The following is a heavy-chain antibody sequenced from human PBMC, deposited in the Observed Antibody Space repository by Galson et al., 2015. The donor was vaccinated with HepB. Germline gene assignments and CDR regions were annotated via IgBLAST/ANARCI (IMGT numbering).Heavy chain of an antibody. V-gene: IGHV3-7*01. CDR1: GFTFSSYW. Sequence: LRLSCAASGFTFSSYWMSWVRQAPGKGLEWVANIKQDGSEKYYVDSVKGRFTISRDNAKNSLYLQMNSLRAEDTAVYYCARGGPIVVVPAARFDPWGQGTLVTVSS. CDR3: ARGGPIVVVPAARFDP. CDR2: IKQDGSEK. D-gene: IGHD2-2*01. J-gene: IGHJ5*02.